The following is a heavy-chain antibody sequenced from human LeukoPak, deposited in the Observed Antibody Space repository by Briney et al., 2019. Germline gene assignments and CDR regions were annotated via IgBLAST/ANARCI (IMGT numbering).Heavy chain of an antibody. D-gene: IGHD3-22*01. CDR3: ASPFSSYNDGSGYHPYGMDV. V-gene: IGHV3-7*01. J-gene: IGHJ6*02. Sequence: PGESLRLSCAASGFMFSTYWMTWVRQAPGKGLEWVANIKRDGSVKNYVDSVKGRFTISRDNAKNSLYLQMSSLRAEDTAVYYCASPFSSYNDGSGYHPYGMDVWGQGTTVTVSS. CDR2: IKRDGSVK. CDR1: GFMFSTYW.